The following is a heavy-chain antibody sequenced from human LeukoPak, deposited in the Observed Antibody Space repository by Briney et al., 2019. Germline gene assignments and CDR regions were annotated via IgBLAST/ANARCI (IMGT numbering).Heavy chain of an antibody. CDR1: GYTLTELS. D-gene: IGHD5-24*01. V-gene: IGHV1-2*02. Sequence: GASVKVSCKVSGYTLTELSTYWVRQAPGQGLEWMGWINPNSGGTNYAQKFQGRVTMTRDTSISTAYMELSRLRSDDTAVYYCARGFKLGPQFSLGVGYWGQGTLVTVSS. CDR2: INPNSGGT. CDR3: ARGFKLGPQFSLGVGY. J-gene: IGHJ4*02.